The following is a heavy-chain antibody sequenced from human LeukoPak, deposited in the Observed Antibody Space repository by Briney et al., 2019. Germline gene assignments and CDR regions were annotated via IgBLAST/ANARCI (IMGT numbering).Heavy chain of an antibody. CDR3: AGHSSGYYYEIDY. J-gene: IGHJ4*02. D-gene: IGHD3-22*01. V-gene: IGHV3-23*01. CDR1: GFTFSNYA. CDR2: ISGSGGGT. Sequence: TGGSLRLSCAASGFTFSNYAMTWVRQAPGRGLEWVSVISGSGGGTYYADSVKGRFTISRDNSKSTLYLQMNSLRVEDTAVYYCAGHSSGYYYEIDYWGQGTLVTVSS.